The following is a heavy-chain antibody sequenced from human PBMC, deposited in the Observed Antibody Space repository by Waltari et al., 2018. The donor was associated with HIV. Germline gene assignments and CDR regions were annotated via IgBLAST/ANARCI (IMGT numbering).Heavy chain of an antibody. CDR3: ARGPQDDPKYYFDY. V-gene: IGHV1-8*01. CDR2: SNPNRGKT. J-gene: IGHJ4*02. Sequence: QVQPVQSGAEVKKPGASVTVSCKASGYTFTSYDINWVRQATGKGLEWLGWSNPNRGKTCYAQRCQGRVTMTSDTSRSTAYIELSSLRSEYTAVYFCARGPQDDPKYYFDYWGQGTLVTGSS. D-gene: IGHD1-1*01. CDR1: GYTFTSYD.